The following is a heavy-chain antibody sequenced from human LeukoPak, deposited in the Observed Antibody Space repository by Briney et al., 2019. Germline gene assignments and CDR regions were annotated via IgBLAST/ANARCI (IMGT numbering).Heavy chain of an antibody. V-gene: IGHV1-46*01. CDR2: INPSGGCT. Sequence: ASMKESCKASGCSCTSYYRLGVRHAPREGREGRVIINPSGGCTSNAQKFQHSVTMTRDATTSRVDMELSSLRSEDTAVYYCARDGSLRGGTTKNAFDIWGQGTMVTVSS. J-gene: IGHJ3*02. CDR1: GCSCTSYY. D-gene: IGHD1-26*01. CDR3: ARDGSLRGGTTKNAFDI.